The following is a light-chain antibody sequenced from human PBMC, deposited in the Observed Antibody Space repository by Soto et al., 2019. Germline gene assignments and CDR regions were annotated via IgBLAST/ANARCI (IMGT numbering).Light chain of an antibody. CDR3: QQYNNWTWT. CDR2: GAS. V-gene: IGKV3-15*01. J-gene: IGKJ1*01. CDR1: QSVSSS. Sequence: EIVLTQSPGTLSLSPGERATLSCRASQSVSSSSLAWYQQKPGQAPRLLIYGASTRATGIPARFSGTGSGTHFTLTISSLQSEDFAVYYCQQYNNWTWTFGQGTKVDIK.